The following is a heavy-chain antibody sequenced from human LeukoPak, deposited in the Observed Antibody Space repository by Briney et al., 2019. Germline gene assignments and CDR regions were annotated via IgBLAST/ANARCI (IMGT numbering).Heavy chain of an antibody. CDR3: ARHLAIRSGYSDYYYYGMDV. D-gene: IGHD3-22*01. V-gene: IGHV4-30-4*01. Sequence: SETLSLTCTVSGGSISSGDYYWSWIRQPPGKGLEWIGYIYYSGSTYYNPSLKSRVTISVDTSKNQFSLKLSSVTAADTAVYYCARHLAIRSGYSDYYYYGMDVWGQGTTVTVSS. J-gene: IGHJ6*02. CDR2: IYYSGST. CDR1: GGSISSGDYY.